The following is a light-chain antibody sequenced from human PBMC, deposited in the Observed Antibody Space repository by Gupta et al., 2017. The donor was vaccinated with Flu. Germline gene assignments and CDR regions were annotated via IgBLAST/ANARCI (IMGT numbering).Light chain of an antibody. V-gene: IGLV2-14*01. Sequence: QSALTQPASVSGSPGQSITIPFAGSSSDVGAYNLVSWYQQHPGKAPKLIIYVVTNRPSGVSNRFSGSKSGNTASLTISGLQAEDEADYYCSSYTNTNTGVFGTGTKVTVL. J-gene: IGLJ1*01. CDR1: SSDVGAYNL. CDR2: VVT. CDR3: SSYTNTNTGV.